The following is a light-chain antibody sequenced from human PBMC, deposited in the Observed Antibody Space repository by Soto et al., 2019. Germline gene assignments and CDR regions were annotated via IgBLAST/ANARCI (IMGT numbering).Light chain of an antibody. CDR3: EAWDDSRYGAV. CDR1: SSNIGTNT. V-gene: IGLV1-44*01. J-gene: IGLJ2*01. CDR2: SND. Sequence: QSVLTQPPSASGTPGQGVTISCSGSSSNIGTNTVNWYKQLPGTAPKLLIYSNDLRPSGVPDRFSGSKSGTSASLAISGLQSEAEADYYCEAWDDSRYGAVFGGGTKLTVL.